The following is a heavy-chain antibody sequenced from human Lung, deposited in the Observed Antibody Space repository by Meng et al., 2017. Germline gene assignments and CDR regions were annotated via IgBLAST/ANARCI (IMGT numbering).Heavy chain of an antibody. V-gene: IGHV4-34*01. CDR1: GGYFSDYY. J-gene: IGHJ4*02. Sequence: ERWGEGLLNPLETLSLACVVSGGYFSDYYWSWIRQPPGKGLEWIGEIIHSGSTNYNPSLESRATISVDTSQNNLSLKLSSVTAADSAVYYCARGPTTMAHDFDYWGQGTLVTVSS. CDR2: IIHSGST. CDR3: ARGPTTMAHDFDY. D-gene: IGHD4-11*01.